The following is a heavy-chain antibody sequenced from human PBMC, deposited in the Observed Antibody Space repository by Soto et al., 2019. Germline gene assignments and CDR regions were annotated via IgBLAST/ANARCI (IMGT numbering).Heavy chain of an antibody. D-gene: IGHD5-12*01. J-gene: IGHJ4*02. V-gene: IGHV3-23*01. CDR2: ISARGGSL. CDR1: GFSFSSYA. CDR3: AKGSIEYSASVDN. Sequence: EVQLLESGGGLVQPGGSLRLSCAASGFSFSSYAMVWDRQAPGKGLEWVSVISARGGSLYFADSVKGRFTISRDNSKNVLSLEMNSLRAEDTAIYFCAKGSIEYSASVDNWDQGTLVVVSS.